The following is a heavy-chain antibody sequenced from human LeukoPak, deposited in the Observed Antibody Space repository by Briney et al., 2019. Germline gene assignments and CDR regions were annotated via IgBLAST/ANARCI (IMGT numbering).Heavy chain of an antibody. CDR3: ARGLHDRSGYGAH. V-gene: IGHV3-30*04. Sequence: PGGSLRLSCAASGFTFSDYTMQWVRQAPGKGLEWVALLPPDGSYQYYADSLKGRFTISRDNFKNALYLQMNSLRLEDTAVYYCARGLHDRSGYGAHWGQGTLLSVSS. CDR2: LPPDGSYQ. CDR1: GFTFSDYT. J-gene: IGHJ4*02. D-gene: IGHD3-22*01.